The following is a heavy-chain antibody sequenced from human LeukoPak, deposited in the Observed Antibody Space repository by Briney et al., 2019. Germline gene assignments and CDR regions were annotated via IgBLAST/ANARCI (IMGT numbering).Heavy chain of an antibody. J-gene: IGHJ4*02. CDR1: GFIFSRYG. D-gene: IGHD3-16*02. V-gene: IGHV3-23*01. Sequence: GGSLRLSCAASGFIFSRYGMSWVRQAPGKGLEWVSAISGSGGTTYYADSVKGRFTISRDNAKNSLYLQMNSLRAEDTAVYYCAGSLATYYDYVWGSYRYPSFDYWGQGTLVTVSS. CDR2: ISGSGGTT. CDR3: AGSLATYYDYVWGSYRYPSFDY.